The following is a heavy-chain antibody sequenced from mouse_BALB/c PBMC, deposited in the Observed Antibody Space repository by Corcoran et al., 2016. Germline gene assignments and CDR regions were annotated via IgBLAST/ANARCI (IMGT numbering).Heavy chain of an antibody. J-gene: IGHJ1*01. CDR3: ARELEEWYVDV. D-gene: IGHD1-3*01. V-gene: IGHV1S29*02. CDR2: IYPYNGGS. CDR1: GYTFTDYN. Sequence: EVQLQQSGPELVKPGASVKISCKASGYTFTDYNMHWVKQSHGKSLEWIGYIYPYNGGSGYNQKFKSKATLTVDNSSSTAYMELRSLTSEDSAVYYCARELEEWYVDVWGAGTTVTVSS.